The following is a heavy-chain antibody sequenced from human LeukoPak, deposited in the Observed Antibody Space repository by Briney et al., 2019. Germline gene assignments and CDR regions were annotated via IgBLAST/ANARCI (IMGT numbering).Heavy chain of an antibody. D-gene: IGHD6-19*01. Sequence: EGSLRLSCAASGFTFSSYGMNWVRQAPGKGLEWVSYISPSSSTIYYADSGKGRFTISRDNAKNSLYLQMNSLRAEDTAVYYCAREHTPFGSGCTAAYWGQGTLVTVSS. CDR1: GFTFSSYG. CDR3: AREHTPFGSGCTAAY. CDR2: ISPSSSTI. V-gene: IGHV3-48*01. J-gene: IGHJ4*02.